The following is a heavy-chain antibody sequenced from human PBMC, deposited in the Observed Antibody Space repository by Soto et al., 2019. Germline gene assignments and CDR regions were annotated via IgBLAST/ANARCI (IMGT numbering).Heavy chain of an antibody. J-gene: IGHJ6*02. Sequence: GGSLRLSCAASGFTFSSYSMNWVRQAPGKGLEWVSYISSSSSTIYYADSVKGRFTISRDNAKNSLYLQMNSLRDEDTAVYYCAASALYSSSWDSYYYYGMDVWGQGTTVTVSS. V-gene: IGHV3-48*02. D-gene: IGHD6-13*01. CDR3: AASALYSSSWDSYYYYGMDV. CDR2: ISSSSSTI. CDR1: GFTFSSYS.